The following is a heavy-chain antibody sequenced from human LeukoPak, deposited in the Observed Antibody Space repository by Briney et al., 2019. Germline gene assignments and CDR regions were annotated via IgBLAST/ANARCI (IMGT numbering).Heavy chain of an antibody. CDR3: AKVRRSGYSSGLPGY. Sequence: PGGSLRLSCAASGFTFSSYAMSWVRQAPGKGLEWVSASSGSGGSTYYADSVKGRFTISRDNSKNTLYLQMNSLRAEDTAVYYCAKVRRSGYSSGLPGYWGQGTLVTVSS. CDR2: SSGSGGST. D-gene: IGHD6-19*01. CDR1: GFTFSSYA. V-gene: IGHV3-23*01. J-gene: IGHJ4*02.